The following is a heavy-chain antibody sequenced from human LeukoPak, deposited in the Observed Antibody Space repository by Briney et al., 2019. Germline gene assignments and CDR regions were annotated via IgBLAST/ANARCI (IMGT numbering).Heavy chain of an antibody. J-gene: IGHJ3*02. Sequence: GGSLRLSCAASGFTFSSYSMNWVRQAPGKGLEWVSYISSSSSTMYYADSVKGRFTISRDNAKNSLYLQMNSLRAEDTAVYYCARDGGMTIDAFDIWGQGTMVTVSS. CDR3: ARDGGMTIDAFDI. V-gene: IGHV3-48*01. CDR2: ISSSSSTM. D-gene: IGHD4/OR15-4a*01. CDR1: GFTFSSYS.